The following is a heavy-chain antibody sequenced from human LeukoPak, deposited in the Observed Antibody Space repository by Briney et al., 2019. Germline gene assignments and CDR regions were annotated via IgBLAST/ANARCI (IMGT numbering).Heavy chain of an antibody. CDR2: IYPSDSDT. Sequence: GESLKISCKGSGYSFTSYWIGWVRQMPGKGLEWMGIIYPSDSDTRYSPSFQGQVTISADKSISTAYLQWSSLKASDTAMYYCARPSYSSGWYPFDFGFDPWGQGTLVAVSS. V-gene: IGHV5-51*01. CDR1: GYSFTSYW. D-gene: IGHD6-19*01. J-gene: IGHJ5*02. CDR3: ARPSYSSGWYPFDFGFDP.